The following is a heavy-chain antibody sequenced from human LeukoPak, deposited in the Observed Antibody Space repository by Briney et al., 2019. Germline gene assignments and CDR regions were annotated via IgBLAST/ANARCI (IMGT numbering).Heavy chain of an antibody. J-gene: IGHJ4*02. V-gene: IGHV4-59*01. D-gene: IGHD3-10*01. Sequence: SETLSLTCTVSGDSISSYYWSWMRQPPGKGLEWIGYIYYSGSTNYNPSLKSRVTISVDTSKNQFSLKLSSVTAADTAVYYCARSSSLWFGELSKFDYWGQGTLVTVSS. CDR1: GDSISSYY. CDR3: ARSSSLWFGELSKFDY. CDR2: IYYSGST.